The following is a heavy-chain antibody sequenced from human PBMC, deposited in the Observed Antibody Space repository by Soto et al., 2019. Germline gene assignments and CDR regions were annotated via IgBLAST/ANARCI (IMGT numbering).Heavy chain of an antibody. V-gene: IGHV1-46*01. J-gene: IGHJ4*02. Sequence: ASVKVSCKASGYTFTSYYMHWVRQAPGQGLEWMGIINPSGGSTSYAQKFQGRVTMTRDTSTSTVYMELSSLRSEDTAVYYCATDPNPYYYGSGSSYNSYDYWGQGTLVTVSS. CDR1: GYTFTSYY. CDR2: INPSGGST. CDR3: ATDPNPYYYGSGSSYNSYDY. D-gene: IGHD3-10*01.